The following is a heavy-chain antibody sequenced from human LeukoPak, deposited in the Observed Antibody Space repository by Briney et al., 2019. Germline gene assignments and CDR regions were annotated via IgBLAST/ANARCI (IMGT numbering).Heavy chain of an antibody. Sequence: GGSLRLSCAASGFTFSSYWMSWVRQAPGKGVEWVANIKQDGSEKYYVDSVKGRFTISRDNAKNSLYLQMNSLRAEDTAVYYCARDRWFTPNDYYYYGMDVWGQGTTVTVSS. V-gene: IGHV3-7*01. J-gene: IGHJ6*02. CDR3: ARDRWFTPNDYYYYGMDV. CDR2: IKQDGSEK. CDR1: GFTFSSYW. D-gene: IGHD3-10*01.